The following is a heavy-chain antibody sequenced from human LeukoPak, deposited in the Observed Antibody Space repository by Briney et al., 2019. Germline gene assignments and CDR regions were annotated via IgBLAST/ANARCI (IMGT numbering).Heavy chain of an antibody. D-gene: IGHD6-19*01. CDR3: AKICRIAVAGTNC. J-gene: IGHJ4*02. CDR2: ISGSGGTT. Sequence: GGSLRLSCAASGFTFSSYAMSRVRQAPGKGLEWVSAISGSGGTTYYADSVRGRFTISRDNSKNILFLQLNSLRAEDTAVYYCAKICRIAVAGTNCWGQGTLVTVSS. V-gene: IGHV3-23*01. CDR1: GFTFSSYA.